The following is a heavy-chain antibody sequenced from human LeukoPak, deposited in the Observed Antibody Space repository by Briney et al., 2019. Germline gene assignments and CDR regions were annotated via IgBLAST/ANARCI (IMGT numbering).Heavy chain of an antibody. CDR3: ARGRYSFSVYYFDY. CDR1: GGSFSGYY. Sequence: PSETLPLTCAVYGGSFSGYYWSWIRQPPGKGLEWIGEINHSGSTNYNPSLKSRVTISVDTSKNQFSLKLSSVTAADTAVYYCARGRYSFSVYYFDYWGQGTLVTVSS. CDR2: INHSGST. D-gene: IGHD5-18*01. J-gene: IGHJ4*02. V-gene: IGHV4-34*01.